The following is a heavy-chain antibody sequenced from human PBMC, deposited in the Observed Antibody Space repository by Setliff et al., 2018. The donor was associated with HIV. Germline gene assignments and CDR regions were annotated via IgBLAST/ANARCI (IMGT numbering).Heavy chain of an antibody. CDR3: ARPPSGRGGGAYFDP. CDR1: GGSITGYF. Sequence: SETLSLTCTISGGSITGYFWSWIRQPPGKGLEWIGYIYYNGNTNYNPSLKSRGTISVDTSKNQFSLRLGSVTAADSAVYHWARPPSGRGGGAYFDPWGQGILGTVSS. J-gene: IGHJ5*02. D-gene: IGHD6-19*01. V-gene: IGHV4-59*08. CDR2: IYYNGNT.